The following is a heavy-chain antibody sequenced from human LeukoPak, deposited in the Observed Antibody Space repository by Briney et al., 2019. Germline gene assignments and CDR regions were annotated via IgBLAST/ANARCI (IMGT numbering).Heavy chain of an antibody. J-gene: IGHJ5*02. D-gene: IGHD3-9*01. CDR1: GFSLTTSGVG. CDR3: AHRHPMTGGIYNWFDP. Sequence: SGPTLVNPTQTLTLTCTVSGFSLTTSGVGVGWVRQPPGKALEWLALIYWNGDQRYSPSLKSRLTITKDTSKNQVVLSMTNMDPVDTATYYCAHRHPMTGGIYNWFDPWGQGILVTVSS. V-gene: IGHV2-5*01. CDR2: IYWNGDQ.